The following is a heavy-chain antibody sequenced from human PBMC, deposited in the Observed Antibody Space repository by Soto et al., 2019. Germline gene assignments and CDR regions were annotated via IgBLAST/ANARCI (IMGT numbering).Heavy chain of an antibody. CDR2: INYSGDT. V-gene: IGHV4-59*08. Sequence: QLRCREPAQRWLRPRGTLSSPCPVLGASLGVYYGAWFRQPPGKGLEWVGYINYSGDTYYNPSLESRVTMSVDTSNNQYSLMINSLTATDTAVYYCARQGYGGLHGLVDVWGQGTTVTVSS. D-gene: IGHD3-10*01. CDR3: ARQGYGGLHGLVDV. J-gene: IGHJ6*02. CDR1: GASLGVYY.